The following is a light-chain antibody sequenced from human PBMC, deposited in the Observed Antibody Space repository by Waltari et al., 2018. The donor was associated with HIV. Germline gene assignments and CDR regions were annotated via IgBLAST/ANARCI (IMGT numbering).Light chain of an antibody. CDR1: QSVLYSSNNKNY. CDR2: WAS. V-gene: IGKV4-1*01. J-gene: IGKJ1*01. Sequence: DIVMTQSPDSLAESLGERATISCKASQSVLYSSNNKNYLAWYQQKPGQPPKLLIYWASTRESGVPDRFSGSGSGTDFTLTISSLQAEDVAVYYCQQYYSTPWTFGQGTKVAIK. CDR3: QQYYSTPWT.